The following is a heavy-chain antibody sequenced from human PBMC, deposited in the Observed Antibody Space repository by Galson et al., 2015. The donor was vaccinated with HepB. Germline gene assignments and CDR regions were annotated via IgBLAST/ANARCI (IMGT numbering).Heavy chain of an antibody. CDR2: INHSGST. CDR1: GGSFSGYY. D-gene: IGHD3-10*01. Sequence: QVQLQESGPGLVKPSETLSLTCAVYGGSFSGYYWSWIRQPPGKGLEWIGEINHSGSTNYNPSLKSRDTISVDTSKNQFSLKLSSVTAADTAVYYCARGRGKYYYGSGSYRFFRYWGQGTLVTVSS. V-gene: IGHV4-34*01. J-gene: IGHJ4*02. CDR3: ARGRGKYYYGSGSYRFFRY.